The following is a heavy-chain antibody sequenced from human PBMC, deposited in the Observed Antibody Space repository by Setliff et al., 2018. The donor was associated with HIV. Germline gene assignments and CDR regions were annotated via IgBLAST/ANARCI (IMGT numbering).Heavy chain of an antibody. CDR2: INPHSGNT. CDR1: GYTLTGYY. D-gene: IGHD6-19*01. CDR3: ARGGELSGFFFPNWLGT. J-gene: IGHJ5*02. V-gene: IGHV1-2*02. Sequence: GASVKVSCKASGYTLTGYYMHWVRLAPGLGLEWMGWINPHSGNTDFAQRLQGRITMTRDTSINTAYMDLSRLTSDDTGIYYCARGGELSGFFFPNWLGTWSQGTLVTGSS.